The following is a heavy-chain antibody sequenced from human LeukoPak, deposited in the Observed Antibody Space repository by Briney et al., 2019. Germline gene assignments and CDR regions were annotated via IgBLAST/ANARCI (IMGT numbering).Heavy chain of an antibody. J-gene: IGHJ5*02. Sequence: PSETLSLTCAVYAGSFSGYYWSWIRQPPGKGLEWIGEINHSRSTNYNPSLKSRVTISGDTSKDQFPLKLTSVTAADTAVYYCARTFRTIVLLATTRRWFDPWGQGTLVTVSS. CDR2: INHSRST. CDR1: AGSFSGYY. V-gene: IGHV4-34*01. CDR3: ARTFRTIVLLATTRRWFDP. D-gene: IGHD5-24*01.